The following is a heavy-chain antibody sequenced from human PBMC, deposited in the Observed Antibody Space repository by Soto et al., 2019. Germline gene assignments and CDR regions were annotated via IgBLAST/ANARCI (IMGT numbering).Heavy chain of an antibody. D-gene: IGHD3-22*01. CDR2: IYYSGST. Sequence: AESLSLTCAVSSSSISSYYWSWIRQPPGKGLEWIGYIYYSGSTNYNPSLKSRVTISVDTSKNQFSLKLSSVTAADTAVYYCARRSGGYKRVGYYYYYMDVWGKGTTVTVSS. CDR1: SSSISSYY. J-gene: IGHJ6*03. V-gene: IGHV4-59*08. CDR3: ARRSGGYKRVGYYYYYMDV.